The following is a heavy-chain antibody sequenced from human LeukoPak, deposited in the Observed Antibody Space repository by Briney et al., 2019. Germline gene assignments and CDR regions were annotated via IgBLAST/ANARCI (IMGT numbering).Heavy chain of an antibody. V-gene: IGHV3-66*01. CDR3: ARDRASGSSNNYYYGMDV. J-gene: IGHJ6*02. CDR1: GFTVSSNY. Sequence: GGPLGLSCAAAGFTVSSNYMSWVRQAPGKGLEWVSIISTDGTTYSADSVKGRFTMCRDNSKNTLYLQMYGLRVEDTAVYYCARDRASGSSNNYYYGMDVWGQGTTVTVSS. CDR2: ISTDGTT. D-gene: IGHD3-10*01.